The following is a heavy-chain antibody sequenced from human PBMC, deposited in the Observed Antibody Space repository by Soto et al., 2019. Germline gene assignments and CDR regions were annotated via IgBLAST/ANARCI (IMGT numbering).Heavy chain of an antibody. CDR3: ATEILRDYYYYMDV. CDR2: IDWDDDK. J-gene: IGHJ6*03. CDR1: GFSLSTSGMC. Sequence: ESGPTLVNPTQTLTLTCTFSGFSLSTSGMCVSWIRQPPGKALEWLARIDWDDDKYYSTSLKTRLTISKDTSKNQVVLTMTNMDPVDTATYYCATEILRDYYYYMDVWGKGTTVTVSS. V-gene: IGHV2-70*11. D-gene: IGHD3-3*01.